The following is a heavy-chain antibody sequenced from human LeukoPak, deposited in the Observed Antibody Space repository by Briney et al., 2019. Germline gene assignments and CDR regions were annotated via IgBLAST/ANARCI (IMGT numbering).Heavy chain of an antibody. V-gene: IGHV1-46*01. Sequence: ASVRVSCKASGYTFTSYYMHWVRQAPGQGLEWMGIINPSGGSTNYAQKFQGRVSMTRDTSTSTVYMELSSLRSEDTAVYYCARLAAPGTSSDYWGQGTLVTVS. CDR1: GYTFTSYY. D-gene: IGHD6-13*01. CDR2: INPSGGST. J-gene: IGHJ4*02. CDR3: ARLAAPGTSSDY.